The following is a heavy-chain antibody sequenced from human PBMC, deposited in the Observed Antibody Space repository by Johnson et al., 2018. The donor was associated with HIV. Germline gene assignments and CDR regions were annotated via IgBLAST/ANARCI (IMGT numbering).Heavy chain of an antibody. J-gene: IGHJ3*02. D-gene: IGHD3-3*01. V-gene: IGHV3-NL1*01. Sequence: QVQLVESGGGVVRPGGSMRLSCAASGFTFSSYWMSWVRQAPGKGLEWVSSFSRSGGSTGYADSVKGRFTISRDNSKNTLYLQMNSLRAEDTAVYYCATTGVIIKGVAFDIWGQGTMVTVSS. CDR1: GFTFSSYW. CDR3: ATTGVIIKGVAFDI. CDR2: FSRSGGST.